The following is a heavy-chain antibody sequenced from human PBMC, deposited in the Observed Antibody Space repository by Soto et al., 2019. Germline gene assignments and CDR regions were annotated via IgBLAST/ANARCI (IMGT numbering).Heavy chain of an antibody. J-gene: IGHJ6*02. CDR2: INHSGST. V-gene: IGHV4-34*01. D-gene: IGHD6-6*01. CDR3: AASGVAARPDYYGMDV. Sequence: SETLSLTCAVYCGSFSGYYWSWIRQPPGKGLEWIGEINHSGSTNYNPSLKSRVTISVDTSKNQFSLKLSSVTAADTAVYYCAASGVAARPDYYGMDVWGQGTTVTVSS. CDR1: CGSFSGYY.